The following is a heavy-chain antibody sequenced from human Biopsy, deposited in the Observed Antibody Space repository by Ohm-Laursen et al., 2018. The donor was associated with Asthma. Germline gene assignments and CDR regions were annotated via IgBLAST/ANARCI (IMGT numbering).Heavy chain of an antibody. CDR2: INSVFGTA. D-gene: IGHD2-2*01. Sequence: ASVKVSCKPLGGTFNTYVIGWVRQAPGQGLEWMGGINSVFGTATYPQKFQDRVTITADDSTSTVYMELSSLRSEDTAVYYCARKAGSCISRTCYSLDFWGQGTLVTVSS. V-gene: IGHV1-69*13. CDR3: ARKAGSCISRTCYSLDF. J-gene: IGHJ4*02. CDR1: GGTFNTYV.